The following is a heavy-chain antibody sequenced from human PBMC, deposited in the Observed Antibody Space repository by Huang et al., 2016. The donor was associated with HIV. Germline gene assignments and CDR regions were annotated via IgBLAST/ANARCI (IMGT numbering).Heavy chain of an antibody. Sequence: VESGGRLVQPGGSIRLSCVGSTFRFGAYGMSWVRKARGKGREWVANIKQDESEKYYGDSVKGRFNISRDNAKKVLFLEMNNVRVEDTATYYCATKTAAMDIWGQGTTVTVS. CDR3: ATKTAAMDI. V-gene: IGHV3-7*01. CDR2: IKQDESEK. J-gene: IGHJ6*02. CDR1: TFRFGAYG. D-gene: IGHD1-7*01.